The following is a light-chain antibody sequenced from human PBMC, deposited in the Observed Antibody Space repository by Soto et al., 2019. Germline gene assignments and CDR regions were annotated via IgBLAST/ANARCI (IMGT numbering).Light chain of an antibody. CDR1: QSISSY. CDR2: AAS. J-gene: IGKJ2*01. Sequence: DIQMTQSPSSLSASVGDRVTITCRASQSISSYLNWYQQKPGKAPKLLIYAASSLQSGVPSRFSGSGSGTDFTLTISSLQPEDFATYYCQQYNSFFYTFGKGTKVDIK. V-gene: IGKV1-39*01. CDR3: QQYNSFFYT.